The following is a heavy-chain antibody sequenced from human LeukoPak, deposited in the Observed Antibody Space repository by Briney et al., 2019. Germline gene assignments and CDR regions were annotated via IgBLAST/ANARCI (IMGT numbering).Heavy chain of an antibody. CDR1: GYSFTSYC. CDR2: IYPGDSDT. J-gene: IGHJ3*02. V-gene: IGHV5-51*01. D-gene: IGHD5-12*01. CDR3: ARPSATGIVATAFDI. Sequence: HGESLKISCKGSGYSFTSYCTGWVRQMPGKGLEWMGIIYPGDSDTRYSPSFQGQVTISADKSISTAYLQWSSLKASDTAMYYCARPSATGIVATAFDIWGQGTMVTVSS.